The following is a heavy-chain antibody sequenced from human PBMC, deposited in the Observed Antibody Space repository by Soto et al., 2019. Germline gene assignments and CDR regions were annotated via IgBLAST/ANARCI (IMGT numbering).Heavy chain of an antibody. CDR1: GGSISSGGYY. D-gene: IGHD2-2*01. V-gene: IGHV4-31*03. CDR3: AREYPSYFGMDV. CDR2: IYYSGST. J-gene: IGHJ6*02. Sequence: QVQLQESGPGLVKPSQTLSLTCTVSGGSISSGGYYWSWIRQHPGKGLEWIGYIYYSGSTYYNPSLKSRXXIXVXXSKNHFSLKLSSVTAADTAVYYWAREYPSYFGMDVWGQGTTVTVSS.